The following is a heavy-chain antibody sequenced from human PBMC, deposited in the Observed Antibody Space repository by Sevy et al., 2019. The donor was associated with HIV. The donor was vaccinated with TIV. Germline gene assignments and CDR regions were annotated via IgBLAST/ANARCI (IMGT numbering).Heavy chain of an antibody. J-gene: IGHJ4*02. CDR1: GFTFSANW. D-gene: IGHD3-16*01. CDR3: AHETFGRFQS. CDR2: IKGDGSDK. V-gene: IGHV3-7*01. Sequence: GGSLRLSCAASGFTFSANWMNWVRQAPGKGLEWVANIKGDGSDKHYVDSVEGRFAISRDNAKNLLYLQMNSLRVDDTAVYYCAHETFGRFQSWGQRTLVTVSS.